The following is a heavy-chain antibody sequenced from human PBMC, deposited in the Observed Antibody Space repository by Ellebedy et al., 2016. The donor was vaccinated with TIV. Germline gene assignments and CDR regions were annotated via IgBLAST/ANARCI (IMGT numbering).Heavy chain of an antibody. V-gene: IGHV3-74*01. CDR3: AREYCSGGSCYAVFCFDP. Sequence: GGSLRLSCAASGFTFSSYAMSWVRQAPGKGLVWVSRINSDGSSTSYADSVKGRFTISRDNAKNTLYLQMNSLRAEDTAVYYCAREYCSGGSCYAVFCFDPWGQGTLATVSS. D-gene: IGHD2-15*01. CDR2: INSDGSST. J-gene: IGHJ5*02. CDR1: GFTFSSYA.